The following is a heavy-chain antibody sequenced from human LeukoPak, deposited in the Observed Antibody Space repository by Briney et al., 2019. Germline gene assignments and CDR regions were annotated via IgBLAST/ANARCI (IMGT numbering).Heavy chain of an antibody. J-gene: IGHJ4*02. CDR2: INPNSGGT. CDR1: GYTFTGCY. D-gene: IGHD3-16*02. Sequence: ASVKVSCKASGYTFTGCYMHWVRQAPGQGLEWMGWINPNSGGTNYAQKFQGWVTMTRDTSISTAYMELSRLRSDDTAVYYCARGGLRLGELSLYSFDYWGQGTLVTVSS. CDR3: ARGGLRLGELSLYSFDY. V-gene: IGHV1-2*04.